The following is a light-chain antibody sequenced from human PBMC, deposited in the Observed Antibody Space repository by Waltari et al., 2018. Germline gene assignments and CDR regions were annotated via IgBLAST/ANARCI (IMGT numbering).Light chain of an antibody. CDR2: DVS. CDR1: QSIRTW. CDR3: QQYNSYSWT. J-gene: IGKJ1*01. Sequence: DIQMTQSPSTLSASVGDRVTITCRASQSIRTWLAWYQQKPGKAPKLLIYDVSDLQSGGPSRFSGSGSGTEFTLTISSLQPDDFATYYCQQYNSYSWTFGQGTKVEIK. V-gene: IGKV1-5*01.